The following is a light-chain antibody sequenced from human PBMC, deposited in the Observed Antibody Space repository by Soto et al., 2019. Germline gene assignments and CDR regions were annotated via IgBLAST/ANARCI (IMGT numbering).Light chain of an antibody. V-gene: IGKV1-5*01. CDR3: LHYKWDRPQA. Sequence: IKVTPAAAIMDACVGDSVSSAWCVSQSITTWLAWYQQRRGKAPRLLIYDVSSLQSGVPSRFSGSGSGTEFTLTISSLLRDYVATDLCLHYKWDRPQAVGQGTKVDIK. J-gene: IGKJ1*01. CDR1: QSITTW. CDR2: DVS.